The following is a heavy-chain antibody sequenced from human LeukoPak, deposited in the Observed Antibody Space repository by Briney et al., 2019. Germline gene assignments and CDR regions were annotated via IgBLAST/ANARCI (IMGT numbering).Heavy chain of an antibody. CDR2: IYYSGST. J-gene: IGHJ4*02. D-gene: IGHD6-19*01. V-gene: IGHV4-59*08. CDR3: ARRIAVAGGYFDH. CDR1: GGSISSYY. Sequence: PSETLSLTCTVSGGSISSYYWSWIRQPPGKGLEWIGYIYYSGSTSYNPSLKSRLTISVDTSKNQFSLKVSSVTAADTAVYYCARRIAVAGGYFDHWGQGSLVTASS.